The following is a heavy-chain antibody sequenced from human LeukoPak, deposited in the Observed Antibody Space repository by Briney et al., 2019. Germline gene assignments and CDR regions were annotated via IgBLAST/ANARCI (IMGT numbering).Heavy chain of an antibody. CDR1: GGSISSGSYY. Sequence: PSETLSLTCTVSGGSISSGSYYWAWFRQPPGKGLDWIGSIYYSGSPYYNPSLKSRVTISVNKSKNKFSLELGSVTAAGTALYYCARQATRTWLPDYWGQGTLVTVSS. CDR2: IYYSGSP. J-gene: IGHJ4*02. D-gene: IGHD3-22*01. CDR3: ARQATRTWLPDY. V-gene: IGHV4-39*01.